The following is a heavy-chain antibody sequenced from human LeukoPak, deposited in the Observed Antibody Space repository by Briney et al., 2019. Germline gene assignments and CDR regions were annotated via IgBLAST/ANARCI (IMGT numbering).Heavy chain of an antibody. CDR3: ARSNTVTRYYFDY. CDR2: IYYSGST. J-gene: IGHJ4*02. D-gene: IGHD4-17*01. CDR1: GGSISSSSYY. V-gene: IGHV4-39*01. Sequence: SETLSLTCTVSGGSISSSSYYWGWMRQPPGKGLEWIGSIYYSGSTYYNPSLKSRVTISVDTSKNQFSLKLSSVTAADTAVYYCARSNTVTRYYFDYWGQGTLVTVSS.